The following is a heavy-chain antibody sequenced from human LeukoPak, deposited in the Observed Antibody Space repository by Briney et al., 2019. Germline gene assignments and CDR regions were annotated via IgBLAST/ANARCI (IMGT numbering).Heavy chain of an antibody. CDR2: INPSGGST. CDR1: GYTFTSYY. CDR3: ARVAAEVVGLPGAIGFGWPRRDYYYMDV. V-gene: IGHV1-46*01. J-gene: IGHJ6*03. D-gene: IGHD2-2*02. Sequence: ASVKVSCKASGYTFTSYYMHWVRQVPGEGLEWMGIINPSGGSTTYAQKFQGRVTMTRDMSTSTVYMDLSSLRSEDTAVYYCARVAAEVVGLPGAIGFGWPRRDYYYMDVWGKGTTVTVSS.